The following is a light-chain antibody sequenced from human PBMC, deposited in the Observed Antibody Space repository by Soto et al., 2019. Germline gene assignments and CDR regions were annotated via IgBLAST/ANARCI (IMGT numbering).Light chain of an antibody. J-gene: IGLJ1*01. V-gene: IGLV2-14*01. CDR2: EVT. CDR1: SNDVGGYNY. CDR3: SSSTSTNALV. Sequence: QSALTQPASVSGSPGQSITISCTGTSNDVGGYNYVSWYQQHPGRAPKLIIFEVTNRPSGVSHRFSGSKSGNTASLTISGLQAEDEADYYCSSSTSTNALVFGTGTKVT.